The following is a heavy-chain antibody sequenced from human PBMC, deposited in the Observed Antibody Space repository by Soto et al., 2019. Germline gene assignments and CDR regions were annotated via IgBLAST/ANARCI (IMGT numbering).Heavy chain of an antibody. D-gene: IGHD3-9*01. V-gene: IGHV4-59*01. CDR1: GGSISSYY. CDR3: ARERGDYDILTGYYPESYYGMDV. Sequence: PWETLSLTCTVSGGSISSYYWSWIRQPPGKGLEWIGYIYYSGSTNYNPSLKSRVTISVDTSKNQFSLKLSSVTAADTAVYYCARERGDYDILTGYYPESYYGMDVWGQGTTVTVSS. J-gene: IGHJ6*02. CDR2: IYYSGST.